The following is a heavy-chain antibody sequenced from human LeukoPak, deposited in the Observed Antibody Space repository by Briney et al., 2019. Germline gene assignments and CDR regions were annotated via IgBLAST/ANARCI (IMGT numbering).Heavy chain of an antibody. Sequence: SETLSLTCAVYGGSFSGYYWSWIRQPPGKGLEWIGEINHSGSTNYNPSLKSRVTISVDTSKNQFSLKLSSVTAADTAVYYCARDRDCSSTSCYLLLDALTLDYWGQGTLVTVSS. CDR1: GGSFSGYY. CDR3: ARDRDCSSTSCYLLLDALTLDY. V-gene: IGHV4-34*01. J-gene: IGHJ4*02. D-gene: IGHD2-2*01. CDR2: INHSGST.